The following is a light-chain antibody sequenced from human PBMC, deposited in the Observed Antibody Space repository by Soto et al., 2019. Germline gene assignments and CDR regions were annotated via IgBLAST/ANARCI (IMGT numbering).Light chain of an antibody. V-gene: IGLV2-14*01. CDR2: DVT. J-gene: IGLJ1*01. CDR3: SSYRSSSTLYV. Sequence: QSALTQPASVSGSPGQSITISCTGTSSDVGNYNFVSWYQQHPGKAPKLLIHDVTNRPSGVSNRFSGSKSGNTASLTISGLQAEDEADYYCSSYRSSSTLYVFGTGTKVTVL. CDR1: SSDVGNYNF.